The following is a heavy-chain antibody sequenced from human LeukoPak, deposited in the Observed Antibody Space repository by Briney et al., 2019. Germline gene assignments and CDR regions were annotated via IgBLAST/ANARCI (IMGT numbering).Heavy chain of an antibody. D-gene: IGHD6-25*01. Sequence: GGSLRLSCAASGFTFDNYAMSWVRQAPGEGLEWASTISVSDTFYADSVRGRFTISRDSSRNTIYLPMNSLRTEDTALYYCAKRAPPGTAAGVPYYFDYWGQGTLVTVSS. J-gene: IGHJ4*02. CDR3: AKRAPPGTAAGVPYYFDY. CDR1: GFTFDNYA. V-gene: IGHV3-23*01. CDR2: ISVSDT.